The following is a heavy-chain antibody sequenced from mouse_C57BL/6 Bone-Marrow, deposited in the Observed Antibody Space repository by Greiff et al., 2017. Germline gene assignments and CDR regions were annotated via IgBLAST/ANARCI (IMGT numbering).Heavy chain of an antibody. CDR2: IDPENGDT. D-gene: IGHD1-1*02. V-gene: IGHV14-4*01. J-gene: IGHJ2*01. CDR3: TTTMGVAY. Sequence: VQLKQSGAELVRPGASVKLSCTASGFNIKNDYMHWVKQRPEQGLEWIGWIDPENGDTEYASKFKGKATITADTSSNTAYLQLRSLTSKDTAVYYCTTTMGVAYWGQGTTLTVSS. CDR1: GFNIKNDY.